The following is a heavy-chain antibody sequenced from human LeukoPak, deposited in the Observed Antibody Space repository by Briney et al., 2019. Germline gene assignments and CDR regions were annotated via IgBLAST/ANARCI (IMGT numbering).Heavy chain of an antibody. CDR1: GYTFTGYY. J-gene: IGHJ3*02. CDR2: INPNSGGT. CDR3: SRTDWSGGSCYAGDAFDI. Sequence: GASVKVSCKASGYTFTGYYMHWVRQAPGQGLEWMGWINPNSGGTNYAQKFQGRVTMTRDTSISTAYMELSRLRSDDTAVYYCSRTDWSGGSCYAGDAFDIWGQGTMVTVSS. D-gene: IGHD2-15*01. V-gene: IGHV1-2*02.